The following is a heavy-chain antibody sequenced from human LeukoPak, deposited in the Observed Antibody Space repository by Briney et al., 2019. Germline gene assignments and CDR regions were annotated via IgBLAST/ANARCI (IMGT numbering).Heavy chain of an antibody. CDR3: GNEAEAGSWFDP. J-gene: IGHJ5*02. CDR2: ISGSGGST. V-gene: IGHV3-23*01. CDR1: GFTFSSYA. Sequence: GGSLRLSCAASGFTFSSYAMSWVRQAPGKGLEWVSAISGSGGSTYYADSGKGRFTIFRDNSKNTLYLQMRSLGAEDTAVYYCGNEAEAGSWFDPWGQGTLVTVSS. D-gene: IGHD6-13*01.